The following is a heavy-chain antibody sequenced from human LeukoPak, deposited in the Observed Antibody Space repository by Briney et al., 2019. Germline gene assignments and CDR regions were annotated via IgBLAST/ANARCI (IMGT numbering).Heavy chain of an antibody. D-gene: IGHD3-22*01. CDR2: IIPIFGTA. J-gene: IGHJ4*02. Sequence: ASVKVSCKASGYTFTSYGISWVRQAPGQGLEWMGGIIPIFGTANYAQKFQGRVTITADESTSTAYMELSSLRSEDTAVYYCARGPIHINYYDSSGYYYYFDYWGQGTLVTVSS. CDR3: ARGPIHINYYDSSGYYYYFDY. V-gene: IGHV1-69*13. CDR1: GYTFTSYG.